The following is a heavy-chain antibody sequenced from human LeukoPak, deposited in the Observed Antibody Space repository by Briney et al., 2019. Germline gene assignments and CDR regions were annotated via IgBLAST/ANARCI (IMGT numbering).Heavy chain of an antibody. CDR1: DDSIRSNY. Sequence: SETLSLTCIVSDDSIRSNYWSWIRQPPGKGLEWFGYIFDSGSTNYNPSLKNRVTISVDTSKNQFSLRLSSVTAADTAVYYCARVSLCPAYSGTYCYYFDYWGQGTPVTVSS. V-gene: IGHV4-59*01. D-gene: IGHD1-26*01. CDR2: IFDSGST. CDR3: ARVSLCPAYSGTYCYYFDY. J-gene: IGHJ4*02.